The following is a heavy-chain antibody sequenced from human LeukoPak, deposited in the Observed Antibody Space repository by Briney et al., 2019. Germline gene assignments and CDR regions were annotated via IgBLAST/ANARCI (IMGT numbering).Heavy chain of an antibody. J-gene: IGHJ4*02. CDR3: ARDLYDFWSGYLSYFDY. D-gene: IGHD3-3*01. CDR2: ISSSSSYI. V-gene: IGHV3-21*01. CDR1: GLTFSSYS. Sequence: PGGSLRLFCAASGLTFSSYSMNWVRQAPGKGLEWVSSISSSSSYIYYADSVKGRFTISRDNAKNSLYLQMNSLRAEDTAVYYCARDLYDFWSGYLSYFDYWGQGTLVTVSS.